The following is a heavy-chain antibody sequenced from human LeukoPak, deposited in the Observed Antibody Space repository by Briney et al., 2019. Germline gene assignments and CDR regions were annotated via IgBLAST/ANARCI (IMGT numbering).Heavy chain of an antibody. J-gene: IGHJ4*02. Sequence: GGSLRLSCKASGFTVSNNYMNWVRQAPGKGLEWVALIYSGGSTQYADSVKGRFTISRENSRNTLYLQISSLRVEDTAVYYCARDSPGITASDSGGWGQGILVTVSS. V-gene: IGHV3-53*01. D-gene: IGHD6-13*01. CDR3: ARDSPGITASDSGG. CDR2: IYSGGST. CDR1: GFTVSNNY.